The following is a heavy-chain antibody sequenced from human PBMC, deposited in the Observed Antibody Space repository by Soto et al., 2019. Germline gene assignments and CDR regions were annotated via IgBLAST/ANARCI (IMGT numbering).Heavy chain of an antibody. CDR1: GFTFSDYE. CDR3: AREGGFDWFYP. Sequence: EVHLVESGGGLVQPGGSLRLSCAASGFTFSDYEMNWVRQAPGKGLEWVSYISLSGTTIHYADSVKGRFTISRDNAKNSVYPQMNSLRVEDTAIYYCAREGGFDWFYPWGQGTLVTVSS. CDR2: ISLSGTTI. V-gene: IGHV3-48*03. J-gene: IGHJ5*02.